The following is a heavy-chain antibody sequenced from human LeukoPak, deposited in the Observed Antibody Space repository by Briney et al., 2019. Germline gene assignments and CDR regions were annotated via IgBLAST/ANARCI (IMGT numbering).Heavy chain of an antibody. D-gene: IGHD4-17*01. Sequence: KPSETLSLTCTVSGGSISSYYWSWIRQPPGKGLEWIGYIYYSGSTNYNPSLKSRVTISVDTSKNQFSLKLSSVTAADTAVYYCARGSGDYVSWYFDLWGRGTLVTVSS. CDR1: GGSISSYY. J-gene: IGHJ2*01. CDR2: IYYSGST. CDR3: ARGSGDYVSWYFDL. V-gene: IGHV4-59*01.